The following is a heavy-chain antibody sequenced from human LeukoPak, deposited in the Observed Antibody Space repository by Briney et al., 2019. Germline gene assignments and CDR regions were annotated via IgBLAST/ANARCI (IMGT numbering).Heavy chain of an antibody. Sequence: QSGGSLRLSCAASGFTFTTYGMHWVRQAPGKGLEWVAVISYDGSNKYYADSVKGRFTISRDNSKNTLYLQVNSLRAEDTAVYYCAKDPRPVYYYDSSGYYLDYRGQGTLVTVSS. CDR1: GFTFTTYG. D-gene: IGHD3-22*01. V-gene: IGHV3-30*18. CDR2: ISYDGSNK. CDR3: AKDPRPVYYYDSSGYYLDY. J-gene: IGHJ4*02.